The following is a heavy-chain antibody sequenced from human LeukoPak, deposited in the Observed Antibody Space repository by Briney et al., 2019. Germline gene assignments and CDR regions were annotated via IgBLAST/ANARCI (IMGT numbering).Heavy chain of an antibody. Sequence: SETLSLTCTVSGGFISSGNYYWSWIRQPAGKGLEWIGRIYTSGSTNYNPSLKGRVTISVDTSKNQFSLKLSSVTAADTAVYYCARAITELGFTYYYYYYMDVWGKGTTVTISS. CDR1: GGFISSGNYY. CDR2: IYTSGST. D-gene: IGHD3-10*01. J-gene: IGHJ6*03. CDR3: ARAITELGFTYYYYYYMDV. V-gene: IGHV4-61*02.